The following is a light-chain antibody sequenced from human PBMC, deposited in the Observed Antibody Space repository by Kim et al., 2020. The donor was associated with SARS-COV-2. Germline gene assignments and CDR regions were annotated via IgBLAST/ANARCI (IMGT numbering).Light chain of an antibody. CDR1: KLGNMY. CDR2: QDT. CDR3: QAWDSRKVI. Sequence: SVSPGLTASIPVYGDKLGNMYVSWYQQKSGQSPVLVISQDTKRPSEIPERFSGSNSGDTATLTISGTQAMDEVDYYCQAWDSRKVIFGGGTQLTVL. V-gene: IGLV3-1*01. J-gene: IGLJ2*01.